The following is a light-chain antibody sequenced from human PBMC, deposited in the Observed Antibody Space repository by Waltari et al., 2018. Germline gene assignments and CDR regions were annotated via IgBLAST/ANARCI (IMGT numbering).Light chain of an antibody. J-gene: IGLJ2*01. V-gene: IGLV2-14*03. CDR2: DVS. CDR3: SSYTNTNTIV. CDR1: SNDVGVYNY. Sequence: QSALTQPASVSGSPGQSITISSTGTSNDVGVYNYVSWYQHLPGKAPKLIIYDVSRWPSGVSNRFSGSKSGNTASLTISGLQAEDEADYYCSSYTNTNTIVFGGGTKVTVL.